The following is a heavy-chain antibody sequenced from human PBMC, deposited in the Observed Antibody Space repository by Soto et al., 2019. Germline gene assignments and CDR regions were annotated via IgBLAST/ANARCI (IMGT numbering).Heavy chain of an antibody. V-gene: IGHV3-33*03. J-gene: IGHJ4*02. CDR1: GFPFSSYG. Sequence: GGSLRLSCAATGFPFSSYGMHWVRQAPGKGLDWVGVIWYDGSNKDYAESVKGRFTISRDNSKNMLYLQMNSLRADDTAVYYCASSINWGQGTLVTVSS. CDR2: IWYDGSNK. CDR3: ASSIN.